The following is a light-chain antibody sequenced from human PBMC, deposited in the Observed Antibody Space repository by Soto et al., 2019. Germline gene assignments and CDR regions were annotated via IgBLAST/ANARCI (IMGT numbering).Light chain of an antibody. CDR1: ESLDDW. CDR3: QQYKAFWM. J-gene: IGKJ1*01. V-gene: IGKV1-5*03. Sequence: DIQMTQSPSSLSASVGDRVIITCRANESLDDWMAWYQQKPGRAPSLLVYKASTLQSGVPSRFSGSGSGTEFTLTITSLQPEDFGTYYCQQYKAFWMFGQGTRVEI. CDR2: KAS.